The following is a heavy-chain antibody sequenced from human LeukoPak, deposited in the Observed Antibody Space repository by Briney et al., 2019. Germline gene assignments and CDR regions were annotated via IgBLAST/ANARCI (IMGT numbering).Heavy chain of an antibody. J-gene: IGHJ4*02. Sequence: GGSLRLSCAASGFTFSSYEMNWVRQAPGKGLEWVSYISTSGNSIYYADSVKGRFTISRKNAKSSFYLQMNSLRAGDTAVYYCASGERGFDYWGQGTLVTVSS. V-gene: IGHV3-48*03. D-gene: IGHD7-27*01. CDR1: GFTFSSYE. CDR3: ASGERGFDY. CDR2: ISTSGNSI.